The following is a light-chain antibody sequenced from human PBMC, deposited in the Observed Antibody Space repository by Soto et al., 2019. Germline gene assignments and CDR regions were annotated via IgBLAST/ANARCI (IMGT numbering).Light chain of an antibody. V-gene: IGKV3-20*01. CDR2: GAS. CDR1: QSVTNNY. J-gene: IGKJ5*01. CDR3: QQYGNSPIT. Sequence: DIVLTQSPGPLSLSPGERATLSCRASQSVTNNYLAWYQQKPGQAPRLLIDGASSRATGVPDRFSGTGSGTDFTLTISRLEPEDFAVFYCQQYGNSPITFGQGHDWRL.